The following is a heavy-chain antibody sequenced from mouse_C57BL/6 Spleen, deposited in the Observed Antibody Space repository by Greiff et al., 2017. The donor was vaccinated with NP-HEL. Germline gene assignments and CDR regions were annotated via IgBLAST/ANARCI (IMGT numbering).Heavy chain of an antibody. V-gene: IGHV10-1*01. J-gene: IGHJ4*01. CDR3: VRHGDDYDGAAMDY. D-gene: IGHD2-4*01. Sequence: EVHLVESGGGLVQPKGSLKLSCAASGFSFNTYAMNWVRQAPGKGLEWVARIRSKSNNYATYYADSVKDRFTISRDDSESMLYLQMNNLKTEDTAMYYCVRHGDDYDGAAMDYWGQGTSVTVSS. CDR1: GFSFNTYA. CDR2: IRSKSNNYAT.